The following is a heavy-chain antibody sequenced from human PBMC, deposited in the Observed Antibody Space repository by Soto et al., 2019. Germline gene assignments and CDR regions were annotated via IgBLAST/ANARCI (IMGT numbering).Heavy chain of an antibody. CDR2: MSHSGGT. Sequence: QVQLQQWGAGLLKPSETLSLTCAVYGGFVTSGSYYWSWIRQPPGKGLEWIGEMSHSGGTHFNPSRKRRATISVDTSKNQFTLKMSSVTAADTALYYCARVERGTATTVVDAFDIWGPGTMVTVSS. D-gene: IGHD1-1*01. V-gene: IGHV4-34*01. J-gene: IGHJ3*02. CDR1: GGFVTSGSYY. CDR3: ARVERGTATTVVDAFDI.